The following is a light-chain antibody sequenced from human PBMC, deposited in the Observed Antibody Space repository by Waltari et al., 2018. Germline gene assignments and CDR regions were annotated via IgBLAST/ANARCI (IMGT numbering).Light chain of an antibody. Sequence: DIQMTQSPSYLSASVGDTVTITCRASQGISSYLNWFQQKPGKAPKLLIYAATTLQSGVPSRFSGSGSGTEFTLTISSLQPEDFAAYYCLQHTSFPYSFGQGTKVEIK. V-gene: IGKV1-17*01. CDR2: AAT. CDR1: QGISSY. J-gene: IGKJ2*03. CDR3: LQHTSFPYS.